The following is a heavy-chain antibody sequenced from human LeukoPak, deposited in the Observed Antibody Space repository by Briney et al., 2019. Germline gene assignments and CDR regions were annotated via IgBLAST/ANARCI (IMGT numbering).Heavy chain of an antibody. D-gene: IGHD2-15*01. Sequence: TSETLSLTCTVSGGSIENYYWSWIRQSADKGQQWLGRIYGSENSNFNPKFNPSLMSRVTMALDASKNQFSLTLMSVTAADTAVYFCARNRGGSGYYEYWGQGTLVSVSS. CDR2: IYGSENSNFNP. V-gene: IGHV4-4*07. J-gene: IGHJ4*02. CDR3: ARNRGGSGYYEY. CDR1: GGSIENYY.